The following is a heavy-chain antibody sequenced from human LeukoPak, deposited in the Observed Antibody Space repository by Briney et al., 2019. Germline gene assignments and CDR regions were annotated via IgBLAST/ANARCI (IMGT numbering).Heavy chain of an antibody. D-gene: IGHD2-15*01. Sequence: GGSLRLSCAASGFTFSSYAMSWARQAPGKGLEWVSSISGSGGTTYYADSVKGRFTISRDNSKNTLFLQMNSLRAEDTAVYYCAKDGCSGGRCYDYFDHWGQGTLVTVSS. CDR3: AKDGCSGGRCYDYFDH. CDR1: GFTFSSYA. CDR2: ISGSGGTT. V-gene: IGHV3-23*01. J-gene: IGHJ4*02.